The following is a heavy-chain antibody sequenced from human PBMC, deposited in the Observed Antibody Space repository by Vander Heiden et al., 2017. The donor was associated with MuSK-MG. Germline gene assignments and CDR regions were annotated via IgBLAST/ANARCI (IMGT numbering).Heavy chain of an antibody. J-gene: IGHJ4*02. D-gene: IGHD2-21*01. Sequence: QVQLAQSGAEVKRPGSSVKVSCKASGGTFNNYAVSWVRQAPGQGLEWMGGIIPMFGTTTYTQKFQGRVTITADESTNTAYMELSSLKSEDTAFYYCTRRTYCGGDCYGGADYWGQGTLVTVSS. CDR3: TRRTYCGGDCYGGADY. CDR1: GGTFNNYA. CDR2: IIPMFGTT. V-gene: IGHV1-69*01.